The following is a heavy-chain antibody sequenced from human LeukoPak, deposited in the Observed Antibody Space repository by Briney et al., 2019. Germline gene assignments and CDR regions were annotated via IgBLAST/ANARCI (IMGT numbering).Heavy chain of an antibody. V-gene: IGHV3-53*01. D-gene: IGHD3-22*01. Sequence: GGSLRLSCAASGFTVSSNYMSWVRQAPGKGLEWVSVIYSGGSTYYADSVKGRFTISRDNSKNTLYLQMNSLRAEDTAVYYCARGEYYYDSSGYYSYYFGYWGQGTLVTVSS. J-gene: IGHJ4*02. CDR2: IYSGGST. CDR1: GFTVSSNY. CDR3: ARGEYYYDSSGYYSYYFGY.